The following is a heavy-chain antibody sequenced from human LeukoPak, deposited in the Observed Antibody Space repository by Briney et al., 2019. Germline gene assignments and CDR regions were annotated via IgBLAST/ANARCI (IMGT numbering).Heavy chain of an antibody. CDR2: TSGRGDST. Sequence: GGSLRLSCAASGFTFTSYAMSCVRQAPGKGLEWVSSTSGRGDSTYYADSVKGRFTMSRDISKNTLYLQMNSLRAEDTAVYYCAKSDCSYISCYVLDYWGQGTLATVSS. J-gene: IGHJ4*02. CDR3: AKSDCSYISCYVLDY. V-gene: IGHV3-23*01. CDR1: GFTFTSYA. D-gene: IGHD2-2*01.